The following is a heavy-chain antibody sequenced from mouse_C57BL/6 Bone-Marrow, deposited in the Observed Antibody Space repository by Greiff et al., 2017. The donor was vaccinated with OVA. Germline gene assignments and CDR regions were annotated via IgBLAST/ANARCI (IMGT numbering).Heavy chain of an antibody. Sequence: VQLLQSGAELAKPADSVKLSCSASGFSFSSYWMYWVCQRPGQGLEWIGYINPSSGYAKYYQTFKNKATMTADKSASTAYMQQSSLTYEDSAVNYCARTHGDFYAMDYWGQGTAVTVSS. CDR2: INPSSGYA. CDR1: GFSFSSYW. J-gene: IGHJ4*01. V-gene: IGHV1-7*01. D-gene: IGHD2-13*01. CDR3: ARTHGDFYAMDY.